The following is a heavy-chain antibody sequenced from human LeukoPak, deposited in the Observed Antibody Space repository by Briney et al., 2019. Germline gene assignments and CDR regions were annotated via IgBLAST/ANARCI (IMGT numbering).Heavy chain of an antibody. V-gene: IGHV3-23*01. Sequence: GGSLRLSCAVSGVTLSNYGMSWVRQAPGKGLEWVSAISGSGGSTYYADSVKGRFTISRDNSKNTLYLQMNSLRAEDTAVYYCAKAAVAARPYYFDYWGQGTLVTVSS. D-gene: IGHD6-6*01. CDR3: AKAAVAARPYYFDY. J-gene: IGHJ4*02. CDR2: ISGSGGST. CDR1: GVTLSNYG.